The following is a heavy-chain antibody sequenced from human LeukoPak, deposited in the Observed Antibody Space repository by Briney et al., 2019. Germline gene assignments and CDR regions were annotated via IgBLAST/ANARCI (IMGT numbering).Heavy chain of an antibody. V-gene: IGHV3-48*02. Sequence: PGGSLRLSCAASGFSFSSYSMNWVRQAPGKGLEWVSYISSSSSTIYYADSVKGRFTISRDNAKNSLYLQMNSLRDEDTAVYYCARRPRNDILTGTPFDYWGQGILVTVSS. CDR1: GFSFSSYS. J-gene: IGHJ4*02. CDR3: ARRPRNDILTGTPFDY. D-gene: IGHD3-9*01. CDR2: ISSSSSTI.